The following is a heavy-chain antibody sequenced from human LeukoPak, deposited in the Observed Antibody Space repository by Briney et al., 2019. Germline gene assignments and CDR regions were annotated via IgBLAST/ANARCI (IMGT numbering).Heavy chain of an antibody. CDR1: GGSISTYY. J-gene: IGHJ4*02. D-gene: IGHD3-22*01. CDR2: IYYSGST. CDR3: ARSFSPNYYDLLDY. Sequence: SETLSLTCTVSGGSISTYYWSWIRQPPGKGLEWIGYIYYSGSTNYNPSLKSRVTISLDTSKNQISLKLNSVTAADTAMYYCARSFSPNYYDLLDYWGQGTLVTVSS. V-gene: IGHV4-59*01.